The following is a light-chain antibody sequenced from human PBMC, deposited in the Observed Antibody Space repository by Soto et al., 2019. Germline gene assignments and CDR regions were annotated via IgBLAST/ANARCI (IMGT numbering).Light chain of an antibody. V-gene: IGKV3-15*01. CDR3: HQSDFRPKT. Sequence: ERVLKESPGTVSLCPGERGSLCWIGSLSVSNYSSWYQQQPGQAPRLLIYGASTRATGIPAMFSGSGSGTAFTLTISILHAEDVVLYCCHQSDFRPKTFGQGTRLEIK. CDR2: GAS. CDR1: LSVSNY. J-gene: IGKJ5*01.